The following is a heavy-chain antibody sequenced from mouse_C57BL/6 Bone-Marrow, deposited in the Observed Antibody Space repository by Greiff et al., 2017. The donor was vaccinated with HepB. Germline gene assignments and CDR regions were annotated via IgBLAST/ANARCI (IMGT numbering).Heavy chain of an antibody. J-gene: IGHJ4*01. V-gene: IGHV1-78*01. CDR2: IYPRDGST. CDR1: GYTFTDHT. CDR3: ARGGYGYNYAMDY. D-gene: IGHD2-2*01. Sequence: VKLQQSDAELVKPGASVKISCKVSGYTFTDHTIHWMKQRPEQGLEWIGYIYPRDGSTKYNEKFKGKATLTADKSSSTAYMQLNSLTSEDSAVYFCARGGYGYNYAMDYWGQGTSVTVSS.